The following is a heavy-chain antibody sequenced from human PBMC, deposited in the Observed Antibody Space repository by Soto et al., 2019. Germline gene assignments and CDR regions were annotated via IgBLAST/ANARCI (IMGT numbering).Heavy chain of an antibody. D-gene: IGHD3-16*01. CDR3: SRTPRRGGFDS. V-gene: IGHV4-59*01. J-gene: IGHJ4*02. CDR1: AGSIRSYY. CDR2: IHYSGST. Sequence: SETLSLTCTVSAGSIRSYYWSWIRQPPGKGLEWIGYIHYSGSTNYNPSLKSRVTMSVDTSKNQFSLKLTSVTAADTAVYYCSRTPRRGGFDSWGQGTLVTVS.